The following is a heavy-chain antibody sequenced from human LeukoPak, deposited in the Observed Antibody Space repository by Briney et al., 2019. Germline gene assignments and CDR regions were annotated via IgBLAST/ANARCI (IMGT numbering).Heavy chain of an antibody. Sequence: GGSLRLSCAASGFTFSSYGMHWVRQAPGKGLEWVAFIRYDGSNKYYADSVKGRFTISRDNSKNTLYLQMNSLRAEDTAVYYCAKEPLTDYGDAFDIWGQGTMVTVSS. V-gene: IGHV3-30*02. D-gene: IGHD4-17*01. J-gene: IGHJ3*02. CDR1: GFTFSSYG. CDR2: IRYDGSNK. CDR3: AKEPLTDYGDAFDI.